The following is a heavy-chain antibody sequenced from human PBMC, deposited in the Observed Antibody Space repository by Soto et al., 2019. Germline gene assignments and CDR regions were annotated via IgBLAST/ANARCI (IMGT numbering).Heavy chain of an antibody. Sequence: ASVSVSCKSSGGTFSRYSMNWVRQAPGQGLEWMGGITPMFGKPNYAQKFQGRVTITADEFTSTGYMELRSLRSDDTAVYYCARDGALYDSSGYYFLYWGQGTLVTVSS. CDR3: ARDGALYDSSGYYFLY. J-gene: IGHJ4*02. D-gene: IGHD3-22*01. V-gene: IGHV1-69*13. CDR2: ITPMFGKP. CDR1: GGTFSRYS.